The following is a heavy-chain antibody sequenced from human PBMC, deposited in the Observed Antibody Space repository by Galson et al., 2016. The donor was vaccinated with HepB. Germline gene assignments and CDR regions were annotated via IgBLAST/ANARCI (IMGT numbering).Heavy chain of an antibody. D-gene: IGHD3-22*01. J-gene: IGHJ3*02. CDR1: GGSLSSGNW. Sequence: LSLACAVSGGSLSSGNWWTWVRQPPGKGLEWIGKIYHTGSPDYNPSLKSRVTISVDKSKNQFSLKLRSVTAADTAVFYCARLSRFYDSNGYYYDAFDIWGQGTMVTVSS. V-gene: IGHV4-4*02. CDR2: IYHTGSP. CDR3: ARLSRFYDSNGYYYDAFDI.